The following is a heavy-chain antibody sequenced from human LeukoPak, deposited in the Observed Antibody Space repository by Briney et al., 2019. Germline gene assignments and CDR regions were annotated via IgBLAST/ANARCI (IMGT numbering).Heavy chain of an antibody. CDR3: AKDESAYCSGGSCYGMDV. V-gene: IGHV3-23*01. D-gene: IGHD2-15*01. Sequence: GGSLILSCAASGFTLRSYAMSWVRQAPGKGLEWVSIISGSSTYYADSVKGRFTISRDNSNNTLYLQMNSLRAEDTAVYYCAKDESAYCSGGSCYGMDVWGKGTTVTVSS. CDR2: ISGSST. CDR1: GFTLRSYA. J-gene: IGHJ6*04.